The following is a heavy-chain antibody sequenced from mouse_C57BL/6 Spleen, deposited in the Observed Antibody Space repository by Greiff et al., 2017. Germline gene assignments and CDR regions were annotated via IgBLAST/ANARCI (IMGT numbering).Heavy chain of an antibody. CDR2: INPNNGGT. D-gene: IGHD1-1*02. V-gene: IGHV1-26*01. CDR3: ARYGHYFDY. J-gene: IGHJ2*01. Sequence: VQLQQSGPELVKPGASVKISCKASGYTFTDYYMNWVKQSHGKSLEWIGDINPNNGGTSYNQKFKGKATLTVDKSSSTAYMELRSLTSEDSAVYYCARYGHYFDYWGQGTTLTVSS. CDR1: GYTFTDYY.